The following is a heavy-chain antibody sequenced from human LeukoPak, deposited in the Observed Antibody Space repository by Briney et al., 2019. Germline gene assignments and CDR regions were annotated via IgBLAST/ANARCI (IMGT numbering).Heavy chain of an antibody. J-gene: IGHJ4*02. D-gene: IGHD2-2*01. CDR1: GFTFSSYW. CDR2: IYSGGST. V-gene: IGHV3-53*01. Sequence: GGSLRLSCAASGFTFSSYWMSWVRQAPGKGLEWVSVIYSGGSTYYADSVKGRFTISRDNSKNTLYLQMNSLRAEDTAVYYCARGTPSYWGQGTLVTVSS. CDR3: ARGTPSY.